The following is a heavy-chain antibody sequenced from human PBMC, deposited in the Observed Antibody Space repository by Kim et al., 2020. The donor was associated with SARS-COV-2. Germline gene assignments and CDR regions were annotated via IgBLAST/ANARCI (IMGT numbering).Heavy chain of an antibody. J-gene: IGHJ1*01. D-gene: IGHD6-13*01. Sequence: SLKSRVTISVDTSKNQFSLKLSSVTAADTAVYYCAKGGGSWSTPASYFQHWGQGTLVTVSS. CDR3: AKGGGSWSTPASYFQH. V-gene: IGHV4-59*09.